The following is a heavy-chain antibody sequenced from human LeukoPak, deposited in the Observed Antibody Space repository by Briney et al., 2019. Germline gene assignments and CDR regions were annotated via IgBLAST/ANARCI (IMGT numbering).Heavy chain of an antibody. V-gene: IGHV3-74*01. J-gene: IGHJ4*02. CDR1: GFPFSNYW. Sequence: GGSLRLSCAASGFPFSNYWMHWVRQAPGKGLVWVSRVNSDGSTTNYADSVKGRFTISRDNAENTLYMRMNSLRPEDTAVYYCARGYYSSSRFDSWGQGILVTVSS. CDR2: VNSDGSTT. CDR3: ARGYYSSSRFDS. D-gene: IGHD6-13*01.